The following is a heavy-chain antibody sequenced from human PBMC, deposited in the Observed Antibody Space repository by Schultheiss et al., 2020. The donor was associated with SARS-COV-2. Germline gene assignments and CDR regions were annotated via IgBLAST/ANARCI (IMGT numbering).Heavy chain of an antibody. Sequence: GGSLRLSCAASGFTFSSYGMHWVRQAPGKGLEWVSYISSSSSYTNYADSVKGRFTISRDNAKNSLYLQMNSLRAEDTAVYYCTTDGAVRTGDPDYWGQGTLVTVSS. CDR1: GFTFSSYG. V-gene: IGHV3-21*05. CDR3: TTDGAVRTGDPDY. CDR2: ISSSSSYT. J-gene: IGHJ4*02. D-gene: IGHD7-27*01.